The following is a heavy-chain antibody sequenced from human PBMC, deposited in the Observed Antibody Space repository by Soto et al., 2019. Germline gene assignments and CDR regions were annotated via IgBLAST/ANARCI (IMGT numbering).Heavy chain of an antibody. V-gene: IGHV1-69*06. CDR1: GGTFSSYA. CDR3: ARSYYDSSGYYS. CDR2: IIPIFGTA. J-gene: IGHJ4*02. Sequence: QVQLVQSGAEVKKPGSSVKVSCKASGGTFSSYAISWVRQAPGQGLEWMGGIIPIFGTANYAQKFQGIVTITADKAKITAYMELSSLRSEDTAVYYCARSYYDSSGYYSWGQGTLVTVSS. D-gene: IGHD3-22*01.